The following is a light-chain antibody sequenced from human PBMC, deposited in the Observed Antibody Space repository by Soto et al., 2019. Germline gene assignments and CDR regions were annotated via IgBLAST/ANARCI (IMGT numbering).Light chain of an antibody. CDR1: NIGSKS. CDR2: DGS. CDR3: QVWDTSSDHPGV. J-gene: IGLJ3*02. V-gene: IGLV3-21*02. Sequence: SYELTQPPSVSVAPGQTARTTCGGNNIGSKSVHWYQQKPGQAPVLVVYDGSDRPSGIPERFSGSNSGNTATLTISRVEAGDVADYYCQVWDTSSDHPGVFGGGTKLTVL.